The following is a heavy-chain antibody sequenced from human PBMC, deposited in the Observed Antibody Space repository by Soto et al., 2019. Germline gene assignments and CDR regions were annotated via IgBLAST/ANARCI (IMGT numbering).Heavy chain of an antibody. D-gene: IGHD2-21*01. CDR1: GFTFSSYA. CDR3: ATPGLWYFAY. V-gene: IGHV3-23*01. Sequence: GWSLRLSCAASGFTFSSYAMSWVRQAPGKGLEWVSSISGSGGSTYYADSVKGRFTISRDNSKNPPYLRMNSLRAEDTAVYLCATPGLWYFAYPGQRTLLTVSS. CDR2: ISGSGGST. J-gene: IGHJ4*02.